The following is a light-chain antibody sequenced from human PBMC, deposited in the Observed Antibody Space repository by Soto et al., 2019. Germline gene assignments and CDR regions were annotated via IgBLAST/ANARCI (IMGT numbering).Light chain of an antibody. Sequence: QSALTQPASVSGSPGQSITISCTGTSSDVGGYNFVPWYQQHPGKAPKLMIYEVTSRPSGVSNRFSGSKSGNTASLTISGLQAEDEADYYCNSYTTSSTLVFGTGTKLTVL. V-gene: IGLV2-14*03. CDR3: NSYTTSSTLV. CDR2: EVT. CDR1: SSDVGGYNF. J-gene: IGLJ1*01.